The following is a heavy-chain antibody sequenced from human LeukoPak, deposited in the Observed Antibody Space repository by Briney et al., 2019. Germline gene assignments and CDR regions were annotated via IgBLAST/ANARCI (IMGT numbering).Heavy chain of an antibody. J-gene: IGHJ4*02. Sequence: GGSLRLSCAASGFTFSTFWMSWVRQAPGKGLEWVANIRQDGSEKYYVDSVKGRFTISRDNAKNSLYLQMNSLRAEDTAVYYCARDRGSQDYWGQGTLVTVSS. CDR1: GFTFSTFW. CDR3: ARDRGSQDY. D-gene: IGHD3-10*01. V-gene: IGHV3-7*05. CDR2: IRQDGSEK.